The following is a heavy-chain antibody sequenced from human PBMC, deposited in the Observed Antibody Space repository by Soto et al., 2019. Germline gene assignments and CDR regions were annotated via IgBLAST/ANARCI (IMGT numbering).Heavy chain of an antibody. CDR3: ARVKGSGYHNWFDP. J-gene: IGHJ5*02. Sequence: ASVKVSCTASGYTFTSYGISWVRQAPGQGLEWMGWISAYNGNTNYAQKLQGRVTMTTDTSTSTAYMELRSLRSDDTAAYYCARVKGSGYHNWFDPWGQGTLVTVSS. V-gene: IGHV1-18*01. CDR2: ISAYNGNT. CDR1: GYTFTSYG. D-gene: IGHD3-22*01.